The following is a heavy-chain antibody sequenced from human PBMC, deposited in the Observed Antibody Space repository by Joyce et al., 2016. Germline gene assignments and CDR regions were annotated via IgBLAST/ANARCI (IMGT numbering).Heavy chain of an antibody. Sequence: EVQLVESGGGLVQPGGSLRLSCVASGFTFNNYWMHWVRQDPGKGLVWVSLINYDGTTTNYADSVKGRFTISRDNARNTLYLQMNSLRVEDTAVYYCTRGAAKTGAFFPFDVWGRGTMVTVSS. D-gene: IGHD2-8*02. CDR2: INYDGTTT. CDR1: GFTFNNYW. J-gene: IGHJ3*01. V-gene: IGHV3-74*01. CDR3: TRGAAKTGAFFPFDV.